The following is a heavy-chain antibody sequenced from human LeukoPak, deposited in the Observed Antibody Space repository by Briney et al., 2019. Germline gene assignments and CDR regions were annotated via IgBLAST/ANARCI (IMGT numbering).Heavy chain of an antibody. CDR3: ARGKGYSSGWPLPDYYDGMDV. Sequence: KPSETLSLTCAVYGGSFSGYYWSWIRQPPGKGLEWIGEIYHSGSPNYNPSLKSRVIISVGTSKNQFSLKLSSVTAADTAVYYRARGKGYSSGWPLPDYYDGMDVWGQGTTVTVSS. J-gene: IGHJ6*02. CDR1: GGSFSGYY. CDR2: IYHSGSP. D-gene: IGHD6-19*01. V-gene: IGHV4-34*01.